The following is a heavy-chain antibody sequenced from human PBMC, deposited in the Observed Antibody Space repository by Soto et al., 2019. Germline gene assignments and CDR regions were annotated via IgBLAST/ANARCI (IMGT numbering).Heavy chain of an antibody. J-gene: IGHJ5*02. V-gene: IGHV4-4*02. D-gene: IGHD2-15*01. CDR1: GFSIISSNW. Sequence: SETLSHTCAVSGFSIISSNWWSWVRQTPGKGLEWIGEIYHSGSTNYNPSLKSRVTISVDKSKNQFSLKLSSVTAADTAVYYCARDVGYCSGGSCYRRFDPWGQGTLVTVSS. CDR3: ARDVGYCSGGSCYRRFDP. CDR2: IYHSGST.